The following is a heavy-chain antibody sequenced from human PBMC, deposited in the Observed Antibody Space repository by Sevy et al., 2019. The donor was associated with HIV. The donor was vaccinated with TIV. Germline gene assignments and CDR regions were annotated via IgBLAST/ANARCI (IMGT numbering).Heavy chain of an antibody. D-gene: IGHD6-19*01. J-gene: IGHJ5*02. CDR2: IYTSGST. CDR1: GGSIGSYY. V-gene: IGHV4-4*07. Sequence: SETLSLTCTVSGGSIGSYYWSWIRQPAGKGLEWIGRIYTSGSTNYNPSLKSRVTMSVDTSKNQCYLKVSSVTAADTAVYYCARGRAVAGTWWFDPWGQGTLVTVSS. CDR3: ARGRAVAGTWWFDP.